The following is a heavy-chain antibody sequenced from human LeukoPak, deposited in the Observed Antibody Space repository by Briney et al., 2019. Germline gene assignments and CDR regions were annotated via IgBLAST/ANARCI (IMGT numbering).Heavy chain of an antibody. Sequence: PSETLSLTCTVSGGSISSSSYYWGWIRQPPGKGLEWIGSIYYSGSTYYNPSLKSRVTISVDTSKNQFSLKLSSVTAADTAVYYCARHREWELLGDYWGQGTLVTVSS. CDR2: IYYSGST. J-gene: IGHJ4*02. V-gene: IGHV4-39*01. CDR3: ARHREWELLGDY. CDR1: GGSISSSSYY. D-gene: IGHD1-26*01.